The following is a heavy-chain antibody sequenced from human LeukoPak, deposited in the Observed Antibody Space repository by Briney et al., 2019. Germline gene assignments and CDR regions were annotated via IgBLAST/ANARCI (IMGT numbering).Heavy chain of an antibody. J-gene: IGHJ6*02. CDR3: ARCRYGSGSYYSYYYYGMDV. V-gene: IGHV4-34*01. D-gene: IGHD3-10*01. CDR1: NGSISGYY. Sequence: SETLSLTCDVYNGSISGYYWSWIRQPPGKGLEWIGEINNSGSTKYHPSLKSRVTISVDTSKNQFSLKLSSVTAADTAVYYCARCRYGSGSYYSYYYYGMDVWGQGTTVTVSS. CDR2: INNSGST.